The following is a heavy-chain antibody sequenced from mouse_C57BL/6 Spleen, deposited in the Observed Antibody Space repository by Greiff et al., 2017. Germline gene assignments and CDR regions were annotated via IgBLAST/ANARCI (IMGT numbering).Heavy chain of an antibody. CDR1: GYTFTDYY. D-gene: IGHD1-3*01. Sequence: VQLQQSGPELVKPGASVKISCKASGYTFTDYYMNWVKQSNGKSLEWIGDINPNNGGTSYNQKFKGKATLTVDKSSSTAYMELRSLTSEDSAVYYGARGSGLYYFDYWGQGTTLTVSS. CDR3: ARGSGLYYFDY. J-gene: IGHJ2*01. CDR2: INPNNGGT. V-gene: IGHV1-26*01.